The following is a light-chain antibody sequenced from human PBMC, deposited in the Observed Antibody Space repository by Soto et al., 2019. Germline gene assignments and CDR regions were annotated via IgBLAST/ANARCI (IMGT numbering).Light chain of an antibody. CDR2: DAS. CDR1: QSVSSY. V-gene: IGKV3-11*01. Sequence: ETVLTQSPATLSLSPGERATLSCRASQSVSSYLAWYQQKPGQAPRLLIYDASNRATGIPARFSGSGSGTDFTLTISSLEPEDFAVYYCQQRSNWAQTFGQGTKVDIK. J-gene: IGKJ1*01. CDR3: QQRSNWAQT.